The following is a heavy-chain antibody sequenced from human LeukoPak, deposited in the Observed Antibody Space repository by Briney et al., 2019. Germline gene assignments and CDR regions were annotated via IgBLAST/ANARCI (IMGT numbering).Heavy chain of an antibody. J-gene: IGHJ4*02. V-gene: IGHV3-21*01. CDR3: ARDLWYSGYDPPY. CDR1: GFTFSSYS. CDR2: ISSSSSYI. D-gene: IGHD5-12*01. Sequence: GGSLRLSCAASGFTFSSYSMNWVRQAPGKRLECVSSISSSSSYIYYADSVKGRFTISRDNAKNSLYLQMNSLRAEDTAVYYCARDLWYSGYDPPYWGQGTLVTVSS.